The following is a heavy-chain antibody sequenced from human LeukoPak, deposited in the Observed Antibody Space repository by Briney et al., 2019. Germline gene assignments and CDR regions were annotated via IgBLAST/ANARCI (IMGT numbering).Heavy chain of an antibody. CDR2: IYYSGST. Sequence: PSETLSLTCNVSGGSISSSSYYWGWIRQPPGKGLEWIGSIYYSGSTYYNPSLKSRVTISVDTSKNQFSLKLGSVTAADTAVYYCARRAGGFDYWGQGTLVTVSS. CDR3: ARRAGGFDY. J-gene: IGHJ4*02. CDR1: GGSISSSSYY. D-gene: IGHD3-16*01. V-gene: IGHV4-39*01.